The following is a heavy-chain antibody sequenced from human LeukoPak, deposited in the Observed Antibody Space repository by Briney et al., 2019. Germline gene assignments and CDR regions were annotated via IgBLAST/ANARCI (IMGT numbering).Heavy chain of an antibody. CDR1: GGSIRGYY. J-gene: IGHJ6*02. Sequence: SETLSLTCTVSGGSIRGYYWSWIRQPPGKGLEWMGNIYYSGTVNYSPSLKSRVTISVATSNNQFSLNLLFVTAADSAVYYCARGWDTGYGYYGMDVWGQGTTVTVSS. V-gene: IGHV4-59*01. D-gene: IGHD5-18*01. CDR3: ARGWDTGYGYYGMDV. CDR2: IYYSGTV.